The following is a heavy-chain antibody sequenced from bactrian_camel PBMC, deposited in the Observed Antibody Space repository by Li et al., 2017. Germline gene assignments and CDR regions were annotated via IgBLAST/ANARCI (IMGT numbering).Heavy chain of an antibody. CDR1: GNIASLAC. J-gene: IGHJ4*01. D-gene: IGHD8*01. V-gene: IGHV3S53*01. Sequence: HVQLVESGGGSMQAGGSLRLSCAVSGNIASLACMGWFRLAPGKEREAVADIDPDGNTSYRDSVKGRIIISRDNAKETISLQMNNLQPEDTALYYCVTGYKSVMRSANFWGQGTQVTVS. CDR3: VTGYKSVMRSANF. CDR2: IDPDGNT.